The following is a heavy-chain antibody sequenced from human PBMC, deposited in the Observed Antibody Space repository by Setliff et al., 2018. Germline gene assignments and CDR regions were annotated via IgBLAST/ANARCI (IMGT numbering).Heavy chain of an antibody. CDR2: IGVYTGHT. J-gene: IGHJ4*02. V-gene: IGHV1-18*04. Sequence: GASVKVSCKASGYTFAESIVSWVRQAPGQGLEWVGWIGVYTGHTSFAQKFEDRVSMSTDKSTNMAYMELRGLRSDDTAVYYCSRLVRYCTTTTCQRASGAEFWGQGTLVTVSS. D-gene: IGHD2-8*01. CDR3: SRLVRYCTTTTCQRASGAEF. CDR1: GYTFAESI.